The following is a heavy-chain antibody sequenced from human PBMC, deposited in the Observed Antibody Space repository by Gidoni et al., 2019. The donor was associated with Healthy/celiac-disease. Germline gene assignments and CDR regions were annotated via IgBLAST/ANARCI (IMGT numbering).Heavy chain of an antibody. CDR2: IYYSGST. V-gene: IGHV4-39*01. D-gene: IGHD3-22*01. J-gene: IGHJ4*02. CDR1: GGSLSSSSYY. Sequence: QLQLQESGPGLVQTSETLYLTCPFSGGSLSSSSYYWGWIRQPPGKGLEWIGSIYYSGSTYYNPSLKSRVTISVDTSKNQFSRKLSSVTAADTAVDYCARQTHGGYYHFDYWGQGTLVTVSS. CDR3: ARQTHGGYYHFDY.